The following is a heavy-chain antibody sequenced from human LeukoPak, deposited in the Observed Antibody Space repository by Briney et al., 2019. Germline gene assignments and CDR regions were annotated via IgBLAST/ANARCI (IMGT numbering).Heavy chain of an antibody. CDR2: ISYDGSNK. J-gene: IGHJ6*02. CDR3: AKRKWFGESYGMDV. V-gene: IGHV3-30*18. Sequence: PGGSLRLSCAASGFTFSSYGMHWVRQAPGKGLEWVAVISYDGSNKYYADSVKGRFTISRDNSKNTLYLRMNSLRAEDTAVYYRAKRKWFGESYGMDVWGQGTTVNVSS. D-gene: IGHD3-10*01. CDR1: GFTFSSYG.